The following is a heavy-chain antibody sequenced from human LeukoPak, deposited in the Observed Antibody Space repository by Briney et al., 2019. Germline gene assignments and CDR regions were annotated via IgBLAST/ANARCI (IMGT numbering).Heavy chain of an antibody. CDR2: IKNKAESYTT. V-gene: IGHV3-72*01. D-gene: IGHD3-10*01. CDR3: APPISMAEY. J-gene: IGHJ4*02. CDR1: GFTFSDHY. Sequence: GGSLRLSCAASGFTFSDHYMDWVRQAPGKGLEWVGRIKNKAESYTTDYAASVKGRFTISSDDSKNSLYLQMNSLKTDDTAVYYRAPPISMAEYWGQGTLVTVSS.